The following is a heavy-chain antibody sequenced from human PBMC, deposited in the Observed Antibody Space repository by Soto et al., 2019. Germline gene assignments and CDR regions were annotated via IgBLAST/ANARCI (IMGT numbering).Heavy chain of an antibody. V-gene: IGHV3-7*01. D-gene: IGHD2-21*01. CDR1: GFTFSSYW. CDR3: ARDSGLELLSKAFDI. J-gene: IGHJ3*02. CDR2: IKQDGSEK. Sequence: GGSLRLSCAASGFTFSSYWMSWVRQAPGKGLEWVANIKQDGSEKYYVDSVKGRFTISRDNAKNSLYLQMNSLRAEDTAVYYCARDSGLELLSKAFDIWGQGTMVTVSS.